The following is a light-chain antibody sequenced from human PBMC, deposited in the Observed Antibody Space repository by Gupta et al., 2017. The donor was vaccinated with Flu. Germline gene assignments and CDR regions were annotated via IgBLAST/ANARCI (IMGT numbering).Light chain of an antibody. J-gene: IGKJ2*01. Sequence: VNLGQPASISCRSSQTLVHSDGDTYLNWFQQRPGQSPRRLIYKVSNRDSGVPDRISGSGSGTDFTLKISGVGAEDVGIYYCMQGAHWPYTFGQGTKLEIK. CDR2: KVS. V-gene: IGKV2-30*02. CDR1: QTLVHSDGDTY. CDR3: MQGAHWPYT.